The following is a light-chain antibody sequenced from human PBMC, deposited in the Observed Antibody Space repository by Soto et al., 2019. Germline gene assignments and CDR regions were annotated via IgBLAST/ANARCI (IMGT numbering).Light chain of an antibody. V-gene: IGKV1-39*01. CDR2: AAS. Sequence: DLKMTKSPSTLSGSVGDRITSTCRATQAVNTRLAWYQHKPGKAPKLPIYAASNLESGVPSRFGGSRSGTDFALPLRRLTPEAFARYYCQPSYSTWTFRQGTKVDIK. CDR3: QPSYSTWT. J-gene: IGKJ1*01. CDR1: QAVNTR.